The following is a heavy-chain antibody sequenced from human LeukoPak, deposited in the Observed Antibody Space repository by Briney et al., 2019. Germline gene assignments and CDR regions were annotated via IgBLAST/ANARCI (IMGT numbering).Heavy chain of an antibody. CDR1: GFPFSIYS. CDR3: ARDNRPVDY. J-gene: IGHJ4*02. CDR2: ISSSSSTI. V-gene: IGHV3-48*01. Sequence: GGSLRLSCAASGFPFSIYSVTWVRQAPGKGREWVSYISSSSSTIYYADSVKGRFTISRDNANNSLYLQMNSLRAEDTAVYYCARDNRPVDYWGQGTLVTVSS.